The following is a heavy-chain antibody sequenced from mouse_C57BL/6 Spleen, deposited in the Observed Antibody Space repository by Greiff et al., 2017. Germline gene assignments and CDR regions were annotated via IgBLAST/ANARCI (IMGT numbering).Heavy chain of an antibody. Sequence: VHVKQSGAELVRPGASVKLSCTASGFNIKDDYMHWVKQRPEQGLEWIGWIDPENGDTEYASKFQGKATITADTSSNTAYLQLSSLTSEDTAVYYCTTLFNDYDIDYWGQGTTLTVSS. CDR1: GFNIKDDY. CDR3: TTLFNDYDIDY. V-gene: IGHV14-4*01. D-gene: IGHD2-4*01. J-gene: IGHJ2*01. CDR2: IDPENGDT.